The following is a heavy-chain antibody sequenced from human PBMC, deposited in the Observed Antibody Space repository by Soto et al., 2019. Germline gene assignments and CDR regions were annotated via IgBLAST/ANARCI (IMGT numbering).Heavy chain of an antibody. D-gene: IGHD2-8*01. CDR3: ARIRKPLGYCTNGVCQYYYYYMDV. CDR2: INHSGST. V-gene: IGHV4-34*01. Sequence: SETLSLTCAVYGGSFSGYYWSWIRQPPGKGLEWIGEINHSGSTNYNPSLKSRVTISVDTSKNQFSLKLSSVTAADTAVYYCARIRKPLGYCTNGVCQYYYYYMDVWGKGTTVTVSS. J-gene: IGHJ6*03. CDR1: GGSFSGYY.